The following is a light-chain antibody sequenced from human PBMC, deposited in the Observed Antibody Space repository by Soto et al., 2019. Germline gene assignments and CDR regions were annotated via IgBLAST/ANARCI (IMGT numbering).Light chain of an antibody. CDR1: SSDVGGYDS. CDR3: SSYEGSNTFV. CDR2: DVD. J-gene: IGLJ1*01. V-gene: IGLV2-8*01. Sequence: QSVLTQPPSASGSPGQSVTISCSGTSSDVGGYDSVSWYQHHPGKVPKLIIFDVDKWPSGVPDRFSGFKSGNTASLTGSGLRAEDEADYYCSSYEGSNTFVFGTGTKVTV.